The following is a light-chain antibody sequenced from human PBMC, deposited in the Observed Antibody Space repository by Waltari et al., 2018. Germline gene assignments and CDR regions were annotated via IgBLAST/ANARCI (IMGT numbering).Light chain of an antibody. CDR2: QDS. V-gene: IGLV3-1*01. CDR3: QAWDSSTYV. J-gene: IGLJ1*01. Sequence: SYELTPPPSVSVSPGQTARITCSGAKLGAKYACWYQQKPGQSPVLVIYQDSKRPSGIPERFSGSNSGNTATLTISGTQAMDEADYYCQAWDSSTYVFGTGTKVTVL. CDR1: KLGAKY.